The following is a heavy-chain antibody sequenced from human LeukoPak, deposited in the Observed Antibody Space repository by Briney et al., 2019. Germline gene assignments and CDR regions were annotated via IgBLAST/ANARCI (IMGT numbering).Heavy chain of an antibody. V-gene: IGHV4-39*07. J-gene: IGHJ5*02. D-gene: IGHD5-12*01. CDR3: ARSVSAYAGRGWFDP. CDR2: MYYTGTT. Sequence: SETLSLTCSVSGGSIRSLGYSWGWLRQPPGKGLEWLASMYYTGTTYYNPSLKSRVTMSVDTSKNQFSLNLTSVTAADTAVFYCARSVSAYAGRGWFDPWGQGTLVTVSS. CDR1: GGSIRSLGYS.